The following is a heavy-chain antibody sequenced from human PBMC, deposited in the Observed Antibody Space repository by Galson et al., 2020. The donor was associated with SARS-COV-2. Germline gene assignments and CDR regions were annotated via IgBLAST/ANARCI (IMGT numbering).Heavy chain of an antibody. CDR3: AKSEETAMAYYYYYGMDV. D-gene: IGHD5-18*01. V-gene: IGHV3-23*01. J-gene: IGHJ6*02. CDR2: LSGSGGST. Sequence: GGSLRLSCAASGFTFSSYAMSWVRQAPGKGLEWVSALSGSGGSTYYADSVKGRFTISRYNSKNTLYLQMNSLRAEDTAVYYCAKSEETAMAYYYYYGMDVWGQGTTVTVSS. CDR1: GFTFSSYA.